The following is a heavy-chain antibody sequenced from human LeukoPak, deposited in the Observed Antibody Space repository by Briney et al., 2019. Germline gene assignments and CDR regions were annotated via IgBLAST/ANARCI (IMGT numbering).Heavy chain of an antibody. CDR3: TTGIRGD. Sequence: GGSLRLACSASGLTVTNAWMNGVRQAPGEGLDWVGRIASKTDGGATGYAAPVKGRFTISRDDSKNTLNLQMNSLKTEDTAVYYCTTGIRGDWGQGTLVTVSS. D-gene: IGHD3-10*01. J-gene: IGHJ4*02. CDR1: GLTVTNAW. V-gene: IGHV3-15*07. CDR2: IASKTDGGAT.